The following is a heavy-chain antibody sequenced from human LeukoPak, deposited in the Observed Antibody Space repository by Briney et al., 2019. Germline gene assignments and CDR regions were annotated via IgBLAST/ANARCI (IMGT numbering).Heavy chain of an antibody. V-gene: IGHV4-59*12. D-gene: IGHD3-10*01. CDR3: ARDRFGSGSYYY. CDR2: IYYSGST. J-gene: IGHJ4*02. CDR1: GDSITSYY. Sequence: SETLSLTCTVSGDSITSYYWNWVRQPPGKGLEWIGYIYYSGSTYYNPSLKSRVTISVDTSKNQFSLKLSSVTAADTAVYYCARDRFGSGSYYYWGQGTLVTVSS.